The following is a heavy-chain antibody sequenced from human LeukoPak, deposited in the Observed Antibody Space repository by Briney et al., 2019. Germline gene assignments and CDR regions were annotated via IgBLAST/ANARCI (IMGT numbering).Heavy chain of an antibody. V-gene: IGHV5-51*01. J-gene: IGHJ3*02. CDR3: ARRDFYDSSGSYDGGAFDI. D-gene: IGHD3-22*01. CDR2: IYPGDSDT. CDR1: GYTFTTYW. Sequence: GESLKISCKGSGYTFTTYWIGWVRQMPGKGLEWMGIIYPGDSDTRYSPSFQGQVTISADKSISTAYLQWSNLKASDTAMYYCARRDFYDSSGSYDGGAFDIWGQGTMVTVSS.